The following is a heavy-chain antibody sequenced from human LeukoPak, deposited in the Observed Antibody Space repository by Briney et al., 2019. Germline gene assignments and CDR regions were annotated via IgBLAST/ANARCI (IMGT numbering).Heavy chain of an antibody. Sequence: GGSLRLSCAASGFTFSSYATSWVRQAPGKGLEWVSAISGSGGSTYYADSVKGRFTISRDNSKNTLYLQMNSLRAEDTAVYYCASPDGAAHYYDSSGYDYWGQGTLVTVSS. D-gene: IGHD3-22*01. CDR1: GFTFSSYA. V-gene: IGHV3-23*01. CDR2: ISGSGGST. CDR3: ASPDGAAHYYDSSGYDY. J-gene: IGHJ4*02.